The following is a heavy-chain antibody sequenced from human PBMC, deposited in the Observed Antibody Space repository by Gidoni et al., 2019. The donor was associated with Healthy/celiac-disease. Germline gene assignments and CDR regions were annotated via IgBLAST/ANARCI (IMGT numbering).Heavy chain of an antibody. Sequence: QVQLVESGGGVVEPGRSLRRSCAGGGFTVSSYGMHWVRQAPGKGLEWVAVIWYDGSNKYYADSVKGRFTISRDNSKNTLYLQMNSLSAEDTAVYYCAREQPHYDFWSGYYDYWGQGTLVTVSS. V-gene: IGHV3-33*01. CDR1: GFTVSSYG. CDR2: IWYDGSNK. D-gene: IGHD3-3*01. J-gene: IGHJ4*02. CDR3: AREQPHYDFWSGYYDY.